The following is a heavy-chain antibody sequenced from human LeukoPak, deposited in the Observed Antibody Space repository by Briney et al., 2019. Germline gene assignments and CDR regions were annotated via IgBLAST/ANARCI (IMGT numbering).Heavy chain of an antibody. CDR2: IYTSGST. Sequence: SETLSLTCTVSGGSISSYYWSWIRQPPGKGLEWIGYIYTSGSTKYNPSLKSRVTISVDTSKNQFSLKLSSVTAADTAVYYCARLKGPGGDDFWSGYTNQIYYFDYWGQGTLVTVSS. D-gene: IGHD3-3*01. J-gene: IGHJ4*02. CDR1: GGSISSYY. CDR3: ARLKGPGGDDFWSGYTNQIYYFDY. V-gene: IGHV4-4*09.